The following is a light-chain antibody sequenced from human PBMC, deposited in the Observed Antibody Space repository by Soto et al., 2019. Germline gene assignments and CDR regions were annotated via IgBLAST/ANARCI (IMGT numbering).Light chain of an antibody. CDR3: QSYDSSLSVV. J-gene: IGLJ2*01. V-gene: IGLV1-40*01. CDR1: SSNIGAGYD. Sequence: QSVLTQPPSVSGAPGQRVTSSCTGSSSNIGAGYDVHWYQQLPGTAPKLLIYVNINRPSGVPDRFSGSKSGTSASLAITGLQAEDEADYYCQSYDSSLSVVFGGGTKLTVL. CDR2: VNI.